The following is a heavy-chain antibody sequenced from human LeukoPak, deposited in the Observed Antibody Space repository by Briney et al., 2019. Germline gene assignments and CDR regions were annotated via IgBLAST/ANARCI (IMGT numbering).Heavy chain of an antibody. CDR3: ARDLGRFLEWLQV. V-gene: IGHV3-21*01. CDR2: ISSSSSYI. J-gene: IGHJ6*02. D-gene: IGHD3-3*01. Sequence: GGSLRLSCAASGFTFSSYSMNWVRQAPGKGLEWVSSISSSSSYIYYADSVKGRFTISRDNAKNSLYLQMNSLRAEDTAVYYCARDLGRFLEWLQVWGQGTTVTVSS. CDR1: GFTFSSYS.